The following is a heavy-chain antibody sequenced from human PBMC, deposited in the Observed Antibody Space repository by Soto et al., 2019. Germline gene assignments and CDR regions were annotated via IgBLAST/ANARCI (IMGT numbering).Heavy chain of an antibody. CDR2: INHSGST. J-gene: IGHJ6*03. Sequence: SETLSLTCAVYGGSFSGYYWSWIRQPPGKGLEWIGEINHSGSTNYNPSLKSRVTISVDTSKNQFSLKLSSVTAADTAVYYCARFPLDYYYMDVWGKGTTVTVSS. CDR1: GGSFSGYY. CDR3: ARFPLDYYYMDV. V-gene: IGHV4-34*01. D-gene: IGHD3-16*01.